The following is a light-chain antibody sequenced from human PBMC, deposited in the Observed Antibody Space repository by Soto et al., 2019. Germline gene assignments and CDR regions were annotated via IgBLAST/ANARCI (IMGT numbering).Light chain of an antibody. CDR3: QQYNSYPLT. J-gene: IGKJ4*01. Sequence: DIQLTQSPSTLSASVGDRVTITCRASQSISSWLAWYQQKLGKAPKLLIHKASSLESGVPSRFSGSGSGTEFTLTINSLQPGDFATYYYQQYNSYPLTFGGGTNVEIK. CDR1: QSISSW. CDR2: KAS. V-gene: IGKV1-5*03.